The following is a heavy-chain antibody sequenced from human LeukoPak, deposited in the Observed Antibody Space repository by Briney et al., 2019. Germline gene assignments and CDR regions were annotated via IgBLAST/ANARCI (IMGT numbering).Heavy chain of an antibody. V-gene: IGHV3-64*02. CDR1: GFTFTTNT. D-gene: IGHD2-21*01. CDR2: VVGNGGAT. Sequence: GGSLRLSCAASGFTFTTNTIHWSRQAPGKGLEFVSAVVGNGGATYYADSVKGRFTISRDNSKNMVYLQMGSLRAEDTAVYYCARERAYYYFDYWGQGAQVTVSS. J-gene: IGHJ4*02. CDR3: ARERAYYYFDY.